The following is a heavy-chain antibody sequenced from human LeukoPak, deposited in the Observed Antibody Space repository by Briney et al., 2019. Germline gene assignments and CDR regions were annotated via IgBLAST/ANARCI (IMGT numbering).Heavy chain of an antibody. CDR1: GYTFTSYD. CDR3: ARDSSGWYDYYYYMDV. J-gene: IGHJ6*03. CDR2: MNPNSGNT. Sequence: ASVKVSCKASGYTFTSYDINWVRQATGQGLEWMGWMNPNSGNTGYAQKFQGRVTMTGNTSISTAYMELSSLRSEDTAVYYCARDSSGWYDYYYYMDVWGKGTTVTISS. D-gene: IGHD6-19*01. V-gene: IGHV1-8*01.